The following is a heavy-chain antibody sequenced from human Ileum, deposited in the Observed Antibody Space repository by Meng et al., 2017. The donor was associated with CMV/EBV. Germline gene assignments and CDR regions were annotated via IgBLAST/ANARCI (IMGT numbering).Heavy chain of an antibody. V-gene: IGHV4-39*07. CDR2: IDYIGRT. D-gene: IGHD2-15*01. J-gene: IGHJ5*02. CDR3: ARDCCSFRSWFDP. CDR1: GASITSDSFY. Sequence: HLQLKQSGPGLVKPSEALSRTCHVSGASITSDSFYWGWFRQPPGKGLEWIASIDYIGRTYYNPSLKSRVTISVDTSKNQFSLELKSVTAADTAVYYCARDCCSFRSWFDPWGQGTLVTVSS.